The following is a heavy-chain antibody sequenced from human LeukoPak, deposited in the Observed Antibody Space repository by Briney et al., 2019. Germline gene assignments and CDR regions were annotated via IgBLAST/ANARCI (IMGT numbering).Heavy chain of an antibody. J-gene: IGHJ4*02. D-gene: IGHD4/OR15-4a*01. CDR3: ARDTLGEGEDANYAVYYFDY. CDR2: IRYDGRNK. CDR1: GFTFSTYG. V-gene: IGHV3-30*02. Sequence: GGSLRLSCAASGFTFSTYGMHWVRQAPGKGLEWVAFIRYDGRNKYYADSVKGRFTISRDNSKNTLCLQMNSLRADDTAVYYCARDTLGEGEDANYAVYYFDYWGQGTVVTVSS.